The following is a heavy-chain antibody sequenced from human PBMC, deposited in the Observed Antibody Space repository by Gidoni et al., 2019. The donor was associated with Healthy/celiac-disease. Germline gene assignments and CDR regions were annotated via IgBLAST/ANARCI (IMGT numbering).Heavy chain of an antibody. D-gene: IGHD3-9*01. CDR3: ARECRPDYDILTGYYVPPPYGMDV. CDR2: INHSGST. CDR1: GGSFSGYY. V-gene: IGHV4-34*01. J-gene: IGHJ6*02. Sequence: QVQLQQWGAGLLKPSETLSLTCAAYGGSFSGYYWSWTRQPPGKGLEWIGEINHSGSTNYNPSLKSRVTISVDTSKNQFSLKLSSVTAADTAVYYCARECRPDYDILTGYYVPPPYGMDVWGQGTTVTVSS.